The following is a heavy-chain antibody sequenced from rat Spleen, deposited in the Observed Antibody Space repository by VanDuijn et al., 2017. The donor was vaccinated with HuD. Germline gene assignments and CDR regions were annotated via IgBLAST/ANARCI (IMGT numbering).Heavy chain of an antibody. V-gene: IGHV2-45*01. CDR3: ARYNSGFDY. Sequence: QVQLMESGPGLVQPSETLSLTCTVSGFSLTNYSVHWVRQSPGKGLEWVGVIWGNGNTNYNSALKSRLSISRDTSKSQVFLEMNSLQTDDTGTYYCARYNSGFDYWGQGVMVTVSS. D-gene: IGHD4-3*01. CDR2: IWGNGNT. J-gene: IGHJ2*01. CDR1: GFSLTNYS.